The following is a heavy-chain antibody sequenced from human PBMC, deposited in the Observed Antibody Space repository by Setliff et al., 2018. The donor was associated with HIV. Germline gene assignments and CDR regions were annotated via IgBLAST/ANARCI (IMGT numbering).Heavy chain of an antibody. CDR2: IRSSGDT. CDR1: GASISSHNYY. CDR3: TIPASSLAPN. J-gene: IGHJ4*02. Sequence: SETLSLTCTVSGASISSHNYYGGWFRQSPGKGLEWIASIRSSGDTYYNPSLQSRVIISVDTSNNPISLKLTSVTAADTAVYYCTIPASSLAPNWGRGTQVTVSS. V-gene: IGHV4-39*01.